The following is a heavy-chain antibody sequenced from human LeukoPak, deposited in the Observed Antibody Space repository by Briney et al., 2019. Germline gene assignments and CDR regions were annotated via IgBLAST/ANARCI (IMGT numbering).Heavy chain of an antibody. CDR1: GFTFSSHC. CDR2: IKQDGSEK. CDR3: ARSLPIRGVIPMDV. D-gene: IGHD3-10*01. V-gene: IGHV3-7*01. J-gene: IGHJ6*03. Sequence: GGSLRLSCAASGFTFSSHCMNWARQAPGKGLEWVANIKQDGSEKYYVDSVKGRFTISRDNAKNSLYLQMNSLRAEDTAVYYCARSLPIRGVIPMDVWGKGTTVTVSS.